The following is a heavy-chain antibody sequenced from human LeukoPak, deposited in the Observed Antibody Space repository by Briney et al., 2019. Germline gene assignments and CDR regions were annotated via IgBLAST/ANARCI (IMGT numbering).Heavy chain of an antibody. J-gene: IGHJ4*02. CDR2: INPNSGGT. Sequence: ASVKVSCKASGYTFTGYYMHWVRQAPGQGLEWMGWINPNSGGTNYAQKFQGRVTMTRDTSISTAYMELSRLRSDDTAVYYCARDHHYYGSGSPSNWGQGTLVTVSS. D-gene: IGHD3-10*01. CDR3: ARDHHYYGSGSPSN. CDR1: GYTFTGYY. V-gene: IGHV1-2*02.